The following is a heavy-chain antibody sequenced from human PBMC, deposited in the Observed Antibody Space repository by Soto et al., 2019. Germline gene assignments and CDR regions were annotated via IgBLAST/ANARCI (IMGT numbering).Heavy chain of an antibody. CDR2: ISYDGSNK. J-gene: IGHJ4*02. CDR3: ARSTTSSGWYVDY. CDR1: GFTFSSYA. V-gene: IGHV3-30-3*01. D-gene: IGHD6-19*01. Sequence: PWGSLRLSCAASGFTFSSYAMHWVRQAPGKGLEWEAVISYDGSNKYYADSVKGRFTISRDNSKNTLYLQMNSLRAEDTAVYYCARSTTSSGWYVDYWGQGTLVTVSS.